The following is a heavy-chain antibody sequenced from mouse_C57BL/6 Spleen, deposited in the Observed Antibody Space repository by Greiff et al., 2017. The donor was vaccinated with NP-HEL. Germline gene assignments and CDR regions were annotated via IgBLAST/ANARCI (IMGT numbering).Heavy chain of an antibody. CDR3: ARDSITTVVARDY. CDR1: GYTFTSYW. D-gene: IGHD1-1*01. Sequence: QVQLQQPGAELVKPGASVKMSCKASGYTFTSYWITWVKQRPGQGLEWIGDIYPGSGSTNYNEKFKSKATLTVDTSSSTAYMQLSSLTSEDSAVYYCARDSITTVVARDYWGQGTSVTVSS. J-gene: IGHJ4*01. V-gene: IGHV1-55*01. CDR2: IYPGSGST.